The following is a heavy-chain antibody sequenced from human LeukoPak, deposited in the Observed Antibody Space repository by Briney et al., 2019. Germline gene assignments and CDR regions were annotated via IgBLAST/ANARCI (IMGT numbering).Heavy chain of an antibody. D-gene: IGHD2-2*01. CDR1: GFSLSTSGVG. V-gene: IGHV2-5*02. J-gene: IGHJ4*02. Sequence: SGPTLVNPTQTLTLTCSFSGFSLSTSGVGVGWIRQPPGKALEWLALIYWDDDKRYSPSLKSRLTITKDTSKNQVVLTMTNMDPVDTATYYCAHSGVVVPVKIYYFDYWGQGTLVTVSS. CDR2: IYWDDDK. CDR3: AHSGVVVPVKIYYFDY.